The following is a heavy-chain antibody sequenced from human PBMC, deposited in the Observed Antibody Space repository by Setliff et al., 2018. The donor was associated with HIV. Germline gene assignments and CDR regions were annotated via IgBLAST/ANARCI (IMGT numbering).Heavy chain of an antibody. V-gene: IGHV4-61*02. CDR2: IYTSGST. Sequence: SETLSLTCTVSGGSISSGSYYWNWIRQPAGKGLEWIGRIYTSGSTNYNPSLKSRVTISVDTSKNQFSLKMNSVTAADTAVYYCARESPSSSWFYFDFWGQGTLVTVSS. CDR3: ARESPSSSWFYFDF. CDR1: GGSISSGSYY. J-gene: IGHJ4*02. D-gene: IGHD6-13*01.